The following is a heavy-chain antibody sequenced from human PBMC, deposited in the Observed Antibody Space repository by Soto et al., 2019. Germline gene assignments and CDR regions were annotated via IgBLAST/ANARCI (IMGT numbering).Heavy chain of an antibody. CDR3: ARCTCYCDSHDYYGY. V-gene: IGHV3-21*01. D-gene: IGHD3-10*01. CDR1: AVTLSPCR. Sequence: RARRVRNTASAVTLSPCRKNLVRQALGKGLEWVSSISSSGSYIYYADSVKGRFTISRDNAKNSLYLQMTSLRAEDTAVYYCARCTCYCDSHDYYGYSGQGSVDIGSS. CDR2: ISSSGSYI. J-gene: IGHJ4*02.